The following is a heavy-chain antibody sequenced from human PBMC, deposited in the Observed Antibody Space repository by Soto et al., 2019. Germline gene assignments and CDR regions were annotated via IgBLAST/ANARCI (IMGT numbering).Heavy chain of an antibody. D-gene: IGHD3-9*01. Sequence: GGSLRLSCAASGFTFSSYNMNWVRQAPGKGLEWVSSISSSSSYIYYADSVKGRFTISRENAKNSLYLQMNSLRAGDTAVYYCARAIDYDILTGYSAPPDYWGQGTLVTVSS. CDR3: ARAIDYDILTGYSAPPDY. CDR2: ISSSSSYI. V-gene: IGHV3-21*01. J-gene: IGHJ4*02. CDR1: GFTFSSYN.